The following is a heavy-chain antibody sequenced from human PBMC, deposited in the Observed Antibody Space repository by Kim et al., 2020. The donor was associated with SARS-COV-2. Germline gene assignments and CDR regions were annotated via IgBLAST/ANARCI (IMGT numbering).Heavy chain of an antibody. CDR2: ITKNNDMI. CDR3: AKGGGSGTYSGDL. V-gene: IGHV3-9*03. CDR1: GFTFGDYS. J-gene: IGHJ4*02. D-gene: IGHD3-10*01. Sequence: GGSLRLSCAGSGFTFGDYSMVWVRQAPGKGLEWVSGITKNNDMIDYADSVKGRFTISRDNGANSLYLQMNNLRPEDMALYYCAKGGGSGTYSGDLWGQGT.